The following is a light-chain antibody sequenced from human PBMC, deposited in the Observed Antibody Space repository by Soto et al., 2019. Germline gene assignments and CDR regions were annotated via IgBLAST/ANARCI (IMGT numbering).Light chain of an antibody. CDR1: ASDVGGYNY. CDR2: EVS. V-gene: IGLV2-14*01. CDR3: AVWDHHLHGV. J-gene: IGLJ3*02. Sequence: QSVLTQPASVSGSPGQSVTISCTGTASDVGGYNYVSWYQQHPGKAPKLMIYEVSTRPSGISNRFSGSKSGNTASLTISGLQPEDEADYYCAVWDHHLHGVFGGGTKLTVL.